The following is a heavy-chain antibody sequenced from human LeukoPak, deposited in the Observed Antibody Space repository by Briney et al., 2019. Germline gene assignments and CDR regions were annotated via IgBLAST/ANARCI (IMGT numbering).Heavy chain of an antibody. D-gene: IGHD1-14*01. Sequence: GSLRLSCAASGFTFSSYEMNWIRQPPGKGLEWIGSIYYSGSTYYNPSLKSRVTISVDTSKNQFSLKLSSVTAADTAVYYCARYPDNIFTFDPWGQGALVTVSS. J-gene: IGHJ5*02. CDR3: ARYPDNIFTFDP. V-gene: IGHV4-39*01. CDR2: IYYSGST. CDR1: GFTFSSYE.